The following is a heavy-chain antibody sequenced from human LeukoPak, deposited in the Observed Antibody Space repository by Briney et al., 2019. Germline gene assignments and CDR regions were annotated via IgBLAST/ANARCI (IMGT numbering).Heavy chain of an antibody. CDR3: ARVLCSSTSCFRYNWFDP. D-gene: IGHD2-2*01. CDR2: IYYSGST. V-gene: IGHV4-61*01. Sequence: SETLSLTCTVSGGSVSSGSYYWSWIRQPPGKGLEWIGYIYYSGSTNYNPSLKSRVTISVDTSKNQFSLKLSSVTAADTAVYYCARVLCSSTSCFRYNWFDPWGQGTLVTVSS. J-gene: IGHJ5*02. CDR1: GGSVSSGSYY.